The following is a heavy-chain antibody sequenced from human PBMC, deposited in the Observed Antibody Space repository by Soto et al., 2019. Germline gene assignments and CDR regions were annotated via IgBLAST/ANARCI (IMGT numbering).Heavy chain of an antibody. CDR3: ARCGSGYYTPRVWFDP. V-gene: IGHV4-30-4*01. Sequence: SETLSLTCTVSGGSISSGDYYWSWIRQPPGKGLEWIGYIYYSGSTYYNPSLKSRVTISVDTSKNQFSLKLSSVTAADTAVYYCARCGSGYYTPRVWFDPWGQGTLVTVSS. J-gene: IGHJ5*02. CDR1: GGSISSGDYY. D-gene: IGHD3-22*01. CDR2: IYYSGST.